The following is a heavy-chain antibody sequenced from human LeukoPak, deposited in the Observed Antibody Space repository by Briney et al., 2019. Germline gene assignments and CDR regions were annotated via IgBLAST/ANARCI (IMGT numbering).Heavy chain of an antibody. Sequence: TNYNPSLKSRVTMSVDTSKNQFSLKLSSVTAADTAVYYCARQSEYCSSTSCYPPTGEFDPWGQGTLVTVSS. D-gene: IGHD2-2*01. J-gene: IGHJ5*02. V-gene: IGHV4-4*07. CDR3: ARQSEYCSSTSCYPPTGEFDP. CDR2: T.